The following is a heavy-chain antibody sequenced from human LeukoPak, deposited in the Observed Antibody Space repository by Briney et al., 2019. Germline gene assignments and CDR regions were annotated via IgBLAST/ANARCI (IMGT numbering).Heavy chain of an antibody. CDR3: AKDQTSSGYYPPEPSVDMDV. CDR1: GFTFSSYG. Sequence: PGGSLRLSCAASGFTFSSYGMHWVRQAPGKGLEWVAFIRYDGSNKYYADSVKGRFTISRDNSKNTLYLQMNSLRAEYTAVYYCAKDQTSSGYYPPEPSVDMDVWGKGTTVTVSS. D-gene: IGHD3-22*01. CDR2: IRYDGSNK. V-gene: IGHV3-30*02. J-gene: IGHJ6*03.